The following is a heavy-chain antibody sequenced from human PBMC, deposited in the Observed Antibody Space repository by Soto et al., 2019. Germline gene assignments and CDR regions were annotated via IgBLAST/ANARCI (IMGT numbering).Heavy chain of an antibody. J-gene: IGHJ6*03. CDR1: GDSFNDYY. V-gene: IGHV1-2*04. D-gene: IGHD5-12*01. Sequence: ASVKVSCKSSGDSFNDYYIHWVRQAPGQGFEWMGWINPNGGVTKYAQKFQGWVSMTRDTSTRTVYMQLSRLRYDDTAVYYCARESGGATATLDYYYFYMDVWGTGTTVTVSS. CDR3: ARESGGATATLDYYYFYMDV. CDR2: INPNGGVT.